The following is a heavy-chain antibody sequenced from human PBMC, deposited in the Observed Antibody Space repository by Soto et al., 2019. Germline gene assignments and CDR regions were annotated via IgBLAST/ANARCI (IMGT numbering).Heavy chain of an antibody. CDR2: ISGSGGST. V-gene: IGHV3-23*01. CDR3: AKGSLPDEIWFGELNQLDY. D-gene: IGHD3-10*01. J-gene: IGHJ4*02. CDR1: GFTFSSYA. Sequence: HPGGSLRLSCAASGFTFSSYAMSWVRQAPGKGLEWVSAISGSGGSTYYADSVKGRFTISRDNSKNTLYLQMNSLRAEDTAVYYCAKGSLPDEIWFGELNQLDYWGQGTLVTVSS.